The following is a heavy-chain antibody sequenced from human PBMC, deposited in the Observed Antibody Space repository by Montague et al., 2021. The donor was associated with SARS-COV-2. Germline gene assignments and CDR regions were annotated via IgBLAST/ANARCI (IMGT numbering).Heavy chain of an antibody. CDR3: ARAVSVRRAVSWFDP. D-gene: IGHD3-10*01. Sequence: SKTLSLTCGVYGGSFGDDHWSWIRQPPGKGLEWIGDIKQSGSTNYNPSXXSRVTISVDTSNNQFSLNLTSVTPADTAVYYCARAVSVRRAVSWFDPWGQGALVTVSS. V-gene: IGHV4-34*01. CDR1: GGSFGDDH. J-gene: IGHJ5*02. CDR2: IKQSGST.